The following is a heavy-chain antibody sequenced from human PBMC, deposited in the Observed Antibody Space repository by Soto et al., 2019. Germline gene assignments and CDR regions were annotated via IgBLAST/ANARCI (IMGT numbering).Heavy chain of an antibody. D-gene: IGHD6-19*01. Sequence: EVQLVESVGGLVQPGGSLRLSCAASGFTFSSYDMHWVRQATGKGLEWVSAIGTAGDTYYPGSVKGRFTISRENAKIFLYLQMNSMRAGDTAVYYCARETLSSSGPSYYFDYWGQGTLVTVST. CDR3: ARETLSSSGPSYYFDY. CDR1: GFTFSSYD. J-gene: IGHJ4*02. V-gene: IGHV3-13*01. CDR2: IGTAGDT.